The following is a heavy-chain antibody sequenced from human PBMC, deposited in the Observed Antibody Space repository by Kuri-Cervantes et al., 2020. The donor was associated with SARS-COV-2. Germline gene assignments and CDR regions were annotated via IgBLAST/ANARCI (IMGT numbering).Heavy chain of an antibody. CDR2: INPNSGGT. J-gene: IGHJ4*02. D-gene: IGHD1-26*01. Sequence: ASVKVSCKASGYTFTGYYMHWVRQAPGQGLEWMGWINPNSGGTNYAQKFQGRVTMTRDTSISTAYMELSRLRSDDTAVYYCARGSLLSGSYHFDYWGQGTLVTVSS. CDR3: ARGSLLSGSYHFDY. V-gene: IGHV1-2*02. CDR1: GYTFTGYY.